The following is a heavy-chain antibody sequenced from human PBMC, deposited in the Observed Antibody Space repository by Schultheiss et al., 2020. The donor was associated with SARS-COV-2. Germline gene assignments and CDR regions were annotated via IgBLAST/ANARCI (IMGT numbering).Heavy chain of an antibody. CDR3: AREVSRGTDY. J-gene: IGHJ4*02. CDR2: IYTSGST. V-gene: IGHV4-61*02. CDR1: GGSISSSSYY. Sequence: SETLSLTCTVSGGSISSSSYYWGWIRQPPGKGLEWIGRIYTSGSTNYNPSLKSRVTISVDRSKNQFSLKLSSVTAADTAVYYCAREVSRGTDYWGQGTLVTVPS. D-gene: IGHD1-26*01.